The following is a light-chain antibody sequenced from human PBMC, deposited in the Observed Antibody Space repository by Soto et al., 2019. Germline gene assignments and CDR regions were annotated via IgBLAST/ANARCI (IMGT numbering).Light chain of an antibody. V-gene: IGLV4-69*01. CDR2: LNSDGSH. CDR1: SGHSSYA. Sequence: LVLTQSPSASASLGASVKLTCTLSSGHSSYAIAWHQQQPEKGPRYLMKLNSDGSHSKGDGIPDRFSGSSSGAERYLTISSLQSEDEAAYYCQTWGTGIQVFGGGTKLTVL. J-gene: IGLJ2*01. CDR3: QTWGTGIQV.